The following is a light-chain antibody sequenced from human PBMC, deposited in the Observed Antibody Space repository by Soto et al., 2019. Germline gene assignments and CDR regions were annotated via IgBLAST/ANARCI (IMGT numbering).Light chain of an antibody. Sequence: EIVLTQSPGTLSLSPGERATLSCRASQSVSSTYLAWYQQKPGQAPRLLIYDASSRATGIPDRFSGSGSGTDFTLTISRLEPEDFAVYYCQQYGSSPPITFGQGTRQEIK. J-gene: IGKJ5*01. V-gene: IGKV3-20*01. CDR3: QQYGSSPPIT. CDR1: QSVSSTY. CDR2: DAS.